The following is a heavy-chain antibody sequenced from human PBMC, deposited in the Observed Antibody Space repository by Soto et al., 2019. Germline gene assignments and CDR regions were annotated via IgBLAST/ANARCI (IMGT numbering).Heavy chain of an antibody. CDR1: GGSISSSSYY. D-gene: IGHD1-1*01. CDR2: IYYSGST. J-gene: IGHJ3*02. V-gene: IGHV4-39*01. CDR3: ARAPTTSNNDAFDI. Sequence: PSETLSLTCTVSGGSISSSSYYWGWIRQPPGKGLEWIGSIYYSGSTYYNPSLKSRVTISVDTSKNQFSLKLRAGDTAVYYCARAPTTSNNDAFDIWGQGTMVTVSS.